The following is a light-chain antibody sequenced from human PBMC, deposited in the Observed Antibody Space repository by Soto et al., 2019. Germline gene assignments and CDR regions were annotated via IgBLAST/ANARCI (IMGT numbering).Light chain of an antibody. J-gene: IGKJ5*01. CDR1: PSVTNY. CDR2: GAF. V-gene: IGKV3-11*01. CDR3: QQRNIWPPVT. Sequence: EIVWRQSPATLSLSPGERATLSCRASPSVTNYLAWYQQKPGQPPRLLIYGAFNRAAGIPARFSGSGSGTDFTLTISRLEPEDSAVYYCQQRNIWPPVTVGQGPRLE.